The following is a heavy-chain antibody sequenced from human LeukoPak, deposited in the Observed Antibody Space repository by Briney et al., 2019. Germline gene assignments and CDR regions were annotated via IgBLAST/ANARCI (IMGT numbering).Heavy chain of an antibody. CDR2: IYYSGST. Sequence: SETLSLTCTVSGGSISSHYWSWIRQPPGKGLEWIGYIYYSGSTNYNPSLKSQVTISVDTSKNQFSLKLSSVTAADTAVYYCASDAYYGSGSYTSYYYYYYMDVWGKGTTVTVSS. V-gene: IGHV4-59*11. CDR3: ASDAYYGSGSYTSYYYYYYMDV. J-gene: IGHJ6*03. D-gene: IGHD3-10*01. CDR1: GGSISSHY.